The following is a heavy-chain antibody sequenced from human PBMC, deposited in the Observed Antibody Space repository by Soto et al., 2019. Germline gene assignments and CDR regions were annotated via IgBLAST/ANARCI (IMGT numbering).Heavy chain of an antibody. CDR2: INLNDGGT. CDR3: VRDTPSHQTIFAL. Sequence: QVQLVQSGTEVKKPGASVKVSCKTSEYSFGAYYLHWVRQAHEQGLEWMGWINLNDGGTNAPRKFQGFITIIRDPHMTLIATELRSLATDHTSVSFGVRDTPSHQTIFALWDPGTLGTVSS. D-gene: IGHD3-3*01. CDR1: EYSFGAYY. J-gene: IGHJ4*02. V-gene: IGHV1-2*04.